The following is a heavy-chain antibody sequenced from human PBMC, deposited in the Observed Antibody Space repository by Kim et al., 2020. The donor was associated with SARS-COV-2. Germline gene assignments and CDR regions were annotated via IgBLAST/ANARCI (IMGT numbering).Heavy chain of an antibody. CDR2: ISSNGGST. CDR3: ARGSIWIGGRRPGPTNDY. D-gene: IGHD2-2*03. J-gene: IGHJ4*02. CDR1: GFTFSSYA. Sequence: GGSLRLSCAASGFTFSSYAMHWVRQAPGKGLEYVSAISSNGGSTYYANSVKGRFTISRDNSKNTLYLQMGSLRAEDMAVYYCARGSIWIGGRRPGPTNDYWGQGTLVTVSS. V-gene: IGHV3-64*01.